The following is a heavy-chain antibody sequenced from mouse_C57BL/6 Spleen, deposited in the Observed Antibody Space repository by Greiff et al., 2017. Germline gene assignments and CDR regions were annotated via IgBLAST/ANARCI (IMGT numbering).Heavy chain of an antibody. D-gene: IGHD2-4*01. V-gene: IGHV1-66*01. CDR3: ARSLYEYDVAWFAY. Sequence: VQLQESGPELVKPGASVKISCKASGYSFTSYYIHWVKQRPGQGLEWIGWIYPGSGNTKYNEKFKGKATLTADTSSSTAYMQLSSLTSEDSAVYYCARSLYEYDVAWFAYWGQGTLVTVSA. CDR2: IYPGSGNT. CDR1: GYSFTSYY. J-gene: IGHJ3*01.